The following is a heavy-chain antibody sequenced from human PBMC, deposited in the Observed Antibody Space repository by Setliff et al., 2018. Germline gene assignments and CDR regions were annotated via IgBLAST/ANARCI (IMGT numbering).Heavy chain of an antibody. D-gene: IGHD4-4*01. CDR3: ASYRQDVNY. CDR2: IYTSGST. Sequence: SETLSLTCTVSGGSISSGSYYWSWIRQPAGKGLEWIGHIYTSGSTNYNPSLKSRVTISVDTSKNQFPLKLSSVTAADTAVYYCASYRQDVNYWGQGTLVTVSS. V-gene: IGHV4-61*09. J-gene: IGHJ4*02. CDR1: GGSISSGSYY.